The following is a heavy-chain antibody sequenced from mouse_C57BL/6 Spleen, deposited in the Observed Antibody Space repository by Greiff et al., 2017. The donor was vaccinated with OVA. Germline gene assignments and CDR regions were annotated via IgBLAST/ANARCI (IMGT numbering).Heavy chain of an antibody. CDR1: GYAFSSYW. CDR3: ARGGLGSSPFDY. Sequence: QVQLQQSGAELVKPGASVKISCKASGYAFSSYWMNWVKQRPGKGLEWIGQIYPGDGDTNYNGKFKGKATLTADKSSSTAYMQLSSLTSEDSAVYFCARGGLGSSPFDYWGQGTTLTVSS. D-gene: IGHD1-1*01. J-gene: IGHJ2*01. V-gene: IGHV1-80*01. CDR2: IYPGDGDT.